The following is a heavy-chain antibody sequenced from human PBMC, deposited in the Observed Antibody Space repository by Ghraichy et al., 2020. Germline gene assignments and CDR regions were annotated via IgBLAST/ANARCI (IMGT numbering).Heavy chain of an antibody. D-gene: IGHD3-9*01. V-gene: IGHV3-23*01. CDR3: TVILVTGHWYFDL. J-gene: IGHJ2*01. CDR1: GFTFSNYG. CDR2: ISKGGDMT. Sequence: GESLKISCAGSGFTFSNYGMSWVRQVPGKGLEWVSAISKGGDMTFYADSVKGRFTISRDNSKNTLYLQMNSLRAEDTAVYYCTVILVTGHWYFDLWGRGTLVTVSS.